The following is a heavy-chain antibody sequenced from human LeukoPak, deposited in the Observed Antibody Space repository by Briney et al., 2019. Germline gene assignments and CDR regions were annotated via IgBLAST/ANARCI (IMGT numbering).Heavy chain of an antibody. Sequence: PSETLSLTCTVSGVSFSGAGFYWTWVRQHPGKGLEWIGNTYYSWTTYYNPSLESRVTISVDTSQNRFSLKLTSVTAADTAVYYCARDFWSGYGYFDYWGQGALVTVSS. CDR2: TYYSWTT. J-gene: IGHJ4*02. CDR1: GVSFSGAGFY. D-gene: IGHD3-3*01. CDR3: ARDFWSGYGYFDY. V-gene: IGHV4-31*03.